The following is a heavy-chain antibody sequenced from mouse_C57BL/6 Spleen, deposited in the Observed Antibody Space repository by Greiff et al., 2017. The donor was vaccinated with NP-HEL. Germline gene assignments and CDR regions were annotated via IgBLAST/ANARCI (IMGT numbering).Heavy chain of an antibody. CDR1: GYTFTSYW. V-gene: IGHV1-7*01. Sequence: QVQLKESGAELAKPGASVKLSCKASGYTFTSYWMHWVKQRPGQGLEWIGYINPSSGYTKYNQKFKDKATLTADKSSSTAYMQLSSLTYEDSAVYYCARSGLTHYYAMDYWGQGTSVTVSS. J-gene: IGHJ4*01. CDR3: ARSGLTHYYAMDY. D-gene: IGHD3-1*01. CDR2: INPSSGYT.